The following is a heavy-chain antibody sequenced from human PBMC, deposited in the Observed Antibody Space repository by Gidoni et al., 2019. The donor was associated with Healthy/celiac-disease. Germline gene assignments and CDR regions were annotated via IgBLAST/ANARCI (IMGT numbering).Heavy chain of an antibody. CDR2: INPSGGST. D-gene: IGHD3-10*01. CDR3: ARDLNYYGSGSYWDYYYGMDV. Sequence: QVQLVQSGAEVKKPGASVKVSCKASGYTFTSYYMHWVRQAPGQGLEWMGIINPSGGSTSYAQKFQGRVTMTRDTSTSTVYMELSSLRSEDTAVYYCARDLNYYGSGSYWDYYYGMDVWGQGTTVTVSS. J-gene: IGHJ6*02. V-gene: IGHV1-46*03. CDR1: GYTFTSYY.